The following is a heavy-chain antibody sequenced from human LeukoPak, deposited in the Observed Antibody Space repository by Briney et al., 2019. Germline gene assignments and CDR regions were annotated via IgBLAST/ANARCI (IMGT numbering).Heavy chain of an antibody. CDR3: ARDSHETMTTVTTCYMDV. Sequence: AASVKVSCKTSGYSFIDYYIHWVRQAPGQGLEWMRWINSNSADTNYAQNFQGRVTMTRDTSISTAYMELSRLRSDDTAVYYCARDSHETMTTVTTCYMDVWGKGTTVTISS. V-gene: IGHV1-2*02. CDR2: INSNSADT. D-gene: IGHD4-17*01. J-gene: IGHJ6*03. CDR1: GYSFIDYY.